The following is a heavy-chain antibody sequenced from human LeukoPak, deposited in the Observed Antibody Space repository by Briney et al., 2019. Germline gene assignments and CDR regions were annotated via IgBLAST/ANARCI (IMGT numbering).Heavy chain of an antibody. V-gene: IGHV4-59*12. D-gene: IGHD6-19*01. CDR2: IYYSGST. J-gene: IGHJ6*03. Sequence: SETLSLTCTVSGGSISSYYWSWIRQPPGKGLEWIGYIYYSGSTNYNPSLKSRVTISVDTSKNQFSLKLSSVTAADTAVYYCARDAISSGWYLDYYYYMDVWGKGTTVTISS. CDR3: ARDAISSGWYLDYYYYMDV. CDR1: GGSISSYY.